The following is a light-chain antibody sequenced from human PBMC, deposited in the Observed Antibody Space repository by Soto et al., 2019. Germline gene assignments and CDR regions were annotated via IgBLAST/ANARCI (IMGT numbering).Light chain of an antibody. CDR1: QGISSA. CDR3: QQFNNYPT. Sequence: AIQLTQSPSSLPASVGDRVTITCRASQGISSALAWYQQKPGKAPKLLIYDASSLESGVPSRFSGSGSGTDFTLTISSLQPEDFATYYCQQFNNYPTFGQGTRLEI. J-gene: IGKJ5*01. V-gene: IGKV1D-13*01. CDR2: DAS.